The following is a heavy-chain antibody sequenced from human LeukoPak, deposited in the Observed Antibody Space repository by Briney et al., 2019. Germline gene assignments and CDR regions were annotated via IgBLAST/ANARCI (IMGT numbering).Heavy chain of an antibody. CDR1: GGSFSGYY. CDR2: IKQDGSET. J-gene: IGHJ6*03. CDR3: ARGPILRHFDYYMDV. D-gene: IGHD3-9*01. Sequence: ETLSLTCAVYGGSFSGYYWSWIRQPPGKGLELVANIKQDGSETYYVDSVKGRFTISRDNAKNSLDMQMNSLRVEDTAVYYCARGPILRHFDYYMDVWGKGTTVIISS. V-gene: IGHV3-7*01.